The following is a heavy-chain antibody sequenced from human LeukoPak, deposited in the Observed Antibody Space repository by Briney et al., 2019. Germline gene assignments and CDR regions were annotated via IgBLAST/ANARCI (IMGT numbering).Heavy chain of an antibody. CDR3: TSGSSSWYDYYYYYMDV. CDR1: GFTFSGSA. V-gene: IGHV3-73*01. J-gene: IGHJ6*03. D-gene: IGHD6-13*01. CDR2: IRSKANSYAT. Sequence: GGSLRLSCAASGFTFSGSAMHWVRQASGKGLEWVGRIRSKANSYATAYAASVKGRFTISRDDSKNTAYLQMNSLKTEDTAVYYCTSGSSSWYDYYYYYMDVWGKGTTVTVSS.